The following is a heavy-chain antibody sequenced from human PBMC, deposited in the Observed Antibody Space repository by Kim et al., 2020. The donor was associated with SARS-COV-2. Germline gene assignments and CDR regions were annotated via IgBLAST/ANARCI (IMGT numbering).Heavy chain of an antibody. CDR1: GGSFSGYY. CDR2: INHSGST. CDR3: ARGRPIDY. Sequence: SETLSLTCAVYGGSFSGYYWSWIRQPPGKGLEWIGEINHSGSTNYNPSLKSRVTISVDTSKNQFSLKLSSVTAADTAVYYCARGRPIDYWGQGTLVTVSS. V-gene: IGHV4-34*01. J-gene: IGHJ4*02.